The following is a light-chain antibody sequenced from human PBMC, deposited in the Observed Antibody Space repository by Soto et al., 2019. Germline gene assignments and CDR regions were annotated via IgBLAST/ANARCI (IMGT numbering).Light chain of an antibody. Sequence: LTQPPSASGSPGQSVTISCTGTKNDIGVYDFVSWYQHHPGKAPRLIIYEVVQRPSGVPDRFSGSKSGNTASLTVSGLQAADEADYFCKSYAGSNTYVFGSGTKSPS. CDR2: EVV. CDR1: KNDIGVYDF. CDR3: KSYAGSNTYV. J-gene: IGLJ1*01. V-gene: IGLV2-8*01.